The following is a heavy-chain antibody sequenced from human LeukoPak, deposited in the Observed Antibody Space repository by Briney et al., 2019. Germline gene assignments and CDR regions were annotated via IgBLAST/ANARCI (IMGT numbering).Heavy chain of an antibody. CDR1: RFTFSSYW. J-gene: IGHJ4*02. CDR2: IKQDGSEK. Sequence: GGSLRLSCAASRFTFSSYWMSWVRQAPGKGLEWVANIKQDGSEKYYVDSVKGRFTISRDNAKNSLYLQLNSLRAEDTAVYYCARARGGYGFDYWGQGTLVTVSS. D-gene: IGHD5-12*01. CDR3: ARARGGYGFDY. V-gene: IGHV3-7*03.